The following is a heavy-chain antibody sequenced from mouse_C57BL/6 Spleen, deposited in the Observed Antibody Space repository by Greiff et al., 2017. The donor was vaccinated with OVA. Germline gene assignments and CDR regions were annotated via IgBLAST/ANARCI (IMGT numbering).Heavy chain of an antibody. CDR3: TSSADYSNYWAIDF. Sequence: QVQLQQSGAELVRPGTSVKVSCKASGYAFTNYLLEWVKQRPGPGLEWIGVINPGSGGTNYHEKFKGKATLNADTSSSTAYMHLIRLTSEDTAVYFCTSSADYSNYWAIDFWGPGTSVTVSS. J-gene: IGHJ4*01. CDR1: GYAFTNYL. D-gene: IGHD2-5*01. V-gene: IGHV1-54*01. CDR2: INPGSGGT.